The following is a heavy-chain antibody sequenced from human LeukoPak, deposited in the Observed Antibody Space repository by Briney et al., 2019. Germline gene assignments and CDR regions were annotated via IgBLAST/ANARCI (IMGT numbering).Heavy chain of an antibody. CDR1: GYTFTSYY. J-gene: IGHJ4*02. CDR2: INPSGATT. D-gene: IGHD6-19*01. CDR3: AKEGNSGGVPKY. Sequence: ASVKVSCKASGYTFTSYYIHWVRQAPGQGLEWMGTINPSGATTTYAQNFQGRVTMTRDASTRTAYMELSSLRSEDTAVYYCAKEGNSGGVPKYWGQGTLVTVSS. V-gene: IGHV1-46*01.